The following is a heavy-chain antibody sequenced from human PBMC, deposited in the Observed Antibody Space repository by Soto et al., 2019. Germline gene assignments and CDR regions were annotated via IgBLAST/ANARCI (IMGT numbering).Heavy chain of an antibody. J-gene: IGHJ6*02. CDR3: ECLRRYSDILTAYSYFFYGKDV. CDR1: GYSFTSYW. CDR2: SYPGDSDT. V-gene: IGHV5-51*03. D-gene: IGHD3-9*01. Sequence: PGESLKISCKGSGYSFTSYWISWGRQMPGKGLEWMGISYPGDSDTRYSPSFQGQVTISADKSISTAYLRWSSLKASDTAIYYCECLRRYSDILTAYSYFFYGKDVWGQGRTATVYS.